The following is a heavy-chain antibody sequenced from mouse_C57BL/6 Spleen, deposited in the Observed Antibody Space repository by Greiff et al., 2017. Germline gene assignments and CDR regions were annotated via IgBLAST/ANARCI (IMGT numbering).Heavy chain of an antibody. J-gene: IGHJ2*01. V-gene: IGHV1-82*01. CDR2: IYPGDGDT. Sequence: VKLQQSGPELVKPGASVKISCKASGYAFSSSWMNWVKQRPGKGLEWIGRIYPGDGDTNYNGKFKGKATLTADKSSSTAYMQLSSLTSEDSAVYFCARSRQLRPPDYWGQGTTLTVSS. CDR1: GYAFSSSW. D-gene: IGHD3-2*02. CDR3: ARSRQLRPPDY.